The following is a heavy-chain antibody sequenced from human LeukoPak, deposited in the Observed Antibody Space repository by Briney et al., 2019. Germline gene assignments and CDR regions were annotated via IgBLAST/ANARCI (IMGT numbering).Heavy chain of an antibody. Sequence: GGSLRLSCAVSGFTFRNYGMSWVRQAPGKGLEWVSVVSDSGSSAYYTDSVKGRFTISRDNSKNTLYLQMNSLRTEDTAVYYCARGGYSGTYYFDYWGQGTLVTVSS. J-gene: IGHJ4*02. D-gene: IGHD1-26*01. CDR2: VSDSGSSA. CDR1: GFTFRNYG. V-gene: IGHV3-23*01. CDR3: ARGGYSGTYYFDY.